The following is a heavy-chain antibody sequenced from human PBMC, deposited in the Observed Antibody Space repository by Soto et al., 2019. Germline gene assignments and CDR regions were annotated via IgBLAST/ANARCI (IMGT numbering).Heavy chain of an antibody. CDR2: IYYSGST. D-gene: IGHD3-22*01. J-gene: IGHJ4*02. CDR1: GGSISSGGYY. V-gene: IGHV4-31*03. Sequence: QVQLQESGPGLVKPSQTLSLTCIVSGGSISSGGYYWSWIRQHPGKGLEWIGYIYYSGSTYYNPSLKSRVTISVDTSKNQFSLKLSSVTAADTAVYYCARAGGRYYYDSSGYFPILDWGQGTLVTVSS. CDR3: ARAGGRYYYDSSGYFPILD.